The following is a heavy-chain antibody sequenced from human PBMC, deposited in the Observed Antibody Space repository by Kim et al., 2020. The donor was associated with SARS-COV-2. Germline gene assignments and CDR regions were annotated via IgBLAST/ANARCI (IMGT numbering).Heavy chain of an antibody. CDR3: AKDRPRGYSYGSDAFDI. V-gene: IGHV3-23*01. D-gene: IGHD5-18*01. J-gene: IGHJ3*02. Sequence: GKGPFTIPRDNAKTTLYLQMNSLRAEDTAVYYCAKDRPRGYSYGSDAFDIWGQGTMVTVSS.